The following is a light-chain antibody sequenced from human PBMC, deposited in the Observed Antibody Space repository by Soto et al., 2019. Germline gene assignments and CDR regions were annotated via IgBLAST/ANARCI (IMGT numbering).Light chain of an antibody. CDR1: SSDVGGYNY. V-gene: IGLV2-14*01. Sequence: QSVLTQPASVSGSPGQSITISCTGTSSDVGGYNYVSWYQQDPGKAPKLMIYDVNNRPSGVSNRCSGSKSGNTASLTISGLQAEDEAYYYCSSYTSSSTLAVFGGGTKVTVL. CDR2: DVN. CDR3: SSYTSSSTLAV. J-gene: IGLJ2*01.